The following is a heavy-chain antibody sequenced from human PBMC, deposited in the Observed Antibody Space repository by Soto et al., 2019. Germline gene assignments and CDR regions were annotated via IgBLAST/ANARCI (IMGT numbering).Heavy chain of an antibody. D-gene: IGHD7-27*01. CDR1: GYTFSSYA. CDR2: INAGYGNT. J-gene: IGHJ4*02. V-gene: IGHV1-3*01. CDR3: ARDTGDGTFDF. Sequence: QVPLVQSGAEVRKPGASVKVSCKASGYTFSSYAMHWVRQAPGQRLEWMGWINAGYGNTKSSQKFQDRVTISRDTSASTAYMELTRQRSEDTAVYYCARDTGDGTFDFWGQGTLVTVSS.